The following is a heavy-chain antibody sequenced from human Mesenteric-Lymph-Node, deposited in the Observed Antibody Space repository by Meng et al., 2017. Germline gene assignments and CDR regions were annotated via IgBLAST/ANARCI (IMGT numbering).Heavy chain of an antibody. CDR1: GYTLTTYA. CDR3: ARCIAVAGNWFDP. V-gene: IGHV1-3*01. Sequence: QVHLVQSGAEVKKPGASAKVSCKASGYTLTTYAIHWVRQAPGQRLEWMGWINAGNGNTRYSQKFQGRVSITRDTSASTAYMELSSLRSEDTAVYYCARCIAVAGNWFDPWGQGTLVTVSS. CDR2: INAGNGNT. D-gene: IGHD6-19*01. J-gene: IGHJ5*02.